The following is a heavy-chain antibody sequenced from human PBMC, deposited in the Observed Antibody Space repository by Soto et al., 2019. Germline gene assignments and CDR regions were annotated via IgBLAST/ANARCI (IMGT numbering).Heavy chain of an antibody. Sequence: QVQLVQSGAEVKKPGSSVKVSCKTSGVSFNNNGIGWVRQAPGHGLEWMGGVSPPFRTSNYARKFQGRISITADASTGTVNMELSSLTSEDTAQSYCARVLYYGSGIYSPYGMDVWGQGTTVTVSS. D-gene: IGHD3-10*01. J-gene: IGHJ6*02. V-gene: IGHV1-69*01. CDR3: ARVLYYGSGIYSPYGMDV. CDR1: GVSFNNNG. CDR2: VSPPFRTS.